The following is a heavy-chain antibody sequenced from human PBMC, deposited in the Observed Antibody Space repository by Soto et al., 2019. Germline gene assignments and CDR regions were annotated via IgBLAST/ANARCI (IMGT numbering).Heavy chain of an antibody. Sequence: EVQLVESGGGLVQPGRSLRLSCAASGFTFDDYAMHWVRQAPGKGLEWVSGISWNSGSIGYADSVKGRFTISRDNAKNSVYLQMNSLRAEDTALYYCAKVRGRGYGSGFFDYWGQGTLVTVSS. V-gene: IGHV3-9*01. CDR2: ISWNSGSI. D-gene: IGHD3-10*01. CDR1: GFTFDDYA. CDR3: AKVRGRGYGSGFFDY. J-gene: IGHJ4*02.